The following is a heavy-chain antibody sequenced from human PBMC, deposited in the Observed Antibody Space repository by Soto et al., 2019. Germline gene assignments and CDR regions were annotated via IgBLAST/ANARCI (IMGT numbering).Heavy chain of an antibody. D-gene: IGHD3-3*01. CDR3: ARHGTYYDFWSGYSLDY. V-gene: IGHV4-59*08. J-gene: IGHJ4*02. Sequence: QVQLQESGPGLVKPSETLSLTCTVSGGSISSYYLSWIRQPPGKGLEWIGYIYYSGSTNYNPSLKSRVTISVDTSKNQFSLKLSSVTAADTAVYYCARHGTYYDFWSGYSLDYWGQGTLVTVSS. CDR1: GGSISSYY. CDR2: IYYSGST.